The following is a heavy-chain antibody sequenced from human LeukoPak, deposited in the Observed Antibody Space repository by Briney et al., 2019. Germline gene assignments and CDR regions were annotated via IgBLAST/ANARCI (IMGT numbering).Heavy chain of an antibody. V-gene: IGHV3-30*02. Sequence: GGSLRLSCAASGFSFSSYWMSWVRQAPGKGLEWVAFIRYDGSNKYYADSVKGRFTISRDNSKNTLYLQMNSLRAEDTAVYYCAKDHYGDYEEGLFDYWGQGALVTVSS. J-gene: IGHJ4*02. CDR3: AKDHYGDYEEGLFDY. D-gene: IGHD4-17*01. CDR1: GFSFSSYW. CDR2: IRYDGSNK.